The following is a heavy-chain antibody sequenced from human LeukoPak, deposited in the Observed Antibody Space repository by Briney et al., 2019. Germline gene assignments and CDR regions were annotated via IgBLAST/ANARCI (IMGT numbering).Heavy chain of an antibody. Sequence: ASVKVSCKASGYTFTGYYMHWVRQAPGQGLEWMGWINPNSGGTNYAQKFQGRVTMTRDTSISTAYMELSRLRSDGTAVYYCARARSYRNAFDIWGQGTMVTVSS. D-gene: IGHD3-16*02. CDR1: GYTFTGYY. J-gene: IGHJ3*02. V-gene: IGHV1-2*02. CDR2: INPNSGGT. CDR3: ARARSYRNAFDI.